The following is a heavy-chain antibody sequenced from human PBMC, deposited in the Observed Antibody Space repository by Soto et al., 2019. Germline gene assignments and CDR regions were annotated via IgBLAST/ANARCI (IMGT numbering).Heavy chain of an antibody. J-gene: IGHJ4*02. Sequence: GGSLRLSCTVSGFAFNNYGINWVRQAPGQGLEWVSSISKSDYTYYSDSVKGRFTISRDNTKNSVSLQMNTLRVEDTAVYYCAREDSIIIPAVSDFWGQGTLVTVSS. D-gene: IGHD2-2*01. CDR1: GFAFNNYG. CDR3: AREDSIIIPAVSDF. V-gene: IGHV3-21*01. CDR2: ISKSDYT.